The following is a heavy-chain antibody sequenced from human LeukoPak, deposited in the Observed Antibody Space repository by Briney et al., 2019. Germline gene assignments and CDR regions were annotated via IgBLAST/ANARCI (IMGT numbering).Heavy chain of an antibody. CDR2: IWYDGSNK. V-gene: IGHV3-33*01. J-gene: IGHJ6*02. CDR3: ARDAQRAPMSMDV. Sequence: PGGSLRLSCAASRFTFSSYGMHWVRQAPGKGLEWVAVIWYDGSNKYYADSVKGRFTISRDNSKNTLYLQMNSLRAEDTAVYYCARDAQRAPMSMDVWGQGTTVTVSS. D-gene: IGHD3-10*02. CDR1: RFTFSSYG.